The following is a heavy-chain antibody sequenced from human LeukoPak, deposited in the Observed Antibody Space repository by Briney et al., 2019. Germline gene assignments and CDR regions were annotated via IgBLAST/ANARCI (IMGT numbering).Heavy chain of an antibody. D-gene: IGHD3-10*01. J-gene: IGHJ4*02. CDR2: IKSKGNGETT. V-gene: IGHV3-15*01. CDR1: GFTFSNSA. Sequence: GGSLRLSCAASGFTFSNSAMSWVRQAPGKGLEWVGRIKSKGNGETTDYAAPVKGRFTMSRDDSKATLYLQMNSLKAEDTAVYYCTTDLGLTMIRGVIVYWGQGALVTVSS. CDR3: TTDLGLTMIRGVIVY.